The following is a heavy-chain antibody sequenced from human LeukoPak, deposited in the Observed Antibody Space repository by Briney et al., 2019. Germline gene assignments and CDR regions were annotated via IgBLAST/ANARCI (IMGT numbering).Heavy chain of an antibody. CDR1: GFTFSHYA. D-gene: IGHD5-12*01. V-gene: IGHV3-23*01. CDR3: ARGYSHNSGGWLDP. J-gene: IGHJ5*02. Sequence: GGSLRLSCAVSGFTFSHYAMSWVRQAPGTGLGWVGSLTDSGDATYYEDSVKGRLTIFRDNSNSTLYLHISGLRDEDTAVYYCARGYSHNSGGWLDPWGQGTLVTVSS. CDR2: LTDSGDAT.